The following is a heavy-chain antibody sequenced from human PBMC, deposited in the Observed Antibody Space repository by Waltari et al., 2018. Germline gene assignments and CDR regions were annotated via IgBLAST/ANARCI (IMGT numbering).Heavy chain of an antibody. CDR1: GFTFDDYA. D-gene: IGHD1-26*01. CDR3: AKTHEWELLGYYFDY. CDR2: ISWNSGRI. V-gene: IGHV3-9*01. J-gene: IGHJ4*02. Sequence: EVQLVESGGGLVQPGRSLRLSCAASGFTFDDYAMHWVRQAPGKGLEWVSGISWNSGRIGYADSVKGRFTISRDNAKNSLYLQMNSLRAEDTALYYCAKTHEWELLGYYFDYWGQGTLVTVSS.